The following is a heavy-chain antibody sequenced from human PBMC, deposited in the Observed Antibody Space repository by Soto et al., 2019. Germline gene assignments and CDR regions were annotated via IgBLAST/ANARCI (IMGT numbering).Heavy chain of an antibody. CDR1: GFTFSGSA. V-gene: IGHV3-73*01. D-gene: IGHD2-8*02. J-gene: IGHJ6*03. CDR2: IRSKANSYAT. CDR3: TRHSHPWSNYYYYYMDV. Sequence: EVQLVESGGGLVQPGGSLKLSCAASGFTFSGSAMHWVRQASGKGLEWVGRIRSKANSYATAYAASVKGRFTISRDDSKNTAYLQMNSLKTEDTAVYYCTRHSHPWSNYYYYYMDVWGKGTTVTVSS.